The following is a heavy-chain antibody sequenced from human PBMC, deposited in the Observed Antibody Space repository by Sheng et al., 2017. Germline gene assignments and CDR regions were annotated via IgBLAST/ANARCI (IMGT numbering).Heavy chain of an antibody. CDR2: ISDGGGST. D-gene: IGHD3-10*02. V-gene: IGHV3-23*04. J-gene: IGHJ4*02. CDR1: GFTFSSYA. CDR3: SKPVRVGPDKYYFDY. Sequence: EVQLVESGGDLVQPGGSLRLSCVASGFTFSSYAMSWVRQAPGRGLEWVSTISDGGGSTYYADSVRGRFTISRDNLNNILYLQVNSLRADDTAVYYCSKPVRVGPDKYYFDYWGQGALVTVSS.